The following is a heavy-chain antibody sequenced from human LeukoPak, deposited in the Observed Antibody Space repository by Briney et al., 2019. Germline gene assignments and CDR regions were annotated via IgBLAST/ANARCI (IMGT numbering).Heavy chain of an antibody. CDR2: ISKDGSIK. J-gene: IGHJ6*03. V-gene: IGHV3-30-3*01. CDR1: GLTFSLYS. CDR3: AREAYCSSTSCYDYYYYMDV. Sequence: GGSLRLSCVASGLTFSLYSMHWVRQAPGKGLEWVAIISKDGSIKYYADSVKGRFTVSRDNAKNSLYLQMNSLRAEDTAVYYCAREAYCSSTSCYDYYYYMDVWGKGTTVTVSS. D-gene: IGHD2-2*01.